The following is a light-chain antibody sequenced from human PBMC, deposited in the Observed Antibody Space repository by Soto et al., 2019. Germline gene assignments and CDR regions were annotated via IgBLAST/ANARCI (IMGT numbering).Light chain of an antibody. CDR2: DVS. CDR1: QSVTSY. J-gene: IGKJ5*01. Sequence: GLSQSPSTLSLSTGERATLSCRASQSVTSYLVWYQQKPGQAPRLLIYDVSNRASGIPARFSGSGSETDFTLTISSLEPEDFAVYYCQQRSNWPPITFGQGTRLAIK. V-gene: IGKV3-11*01. CDR3: QQRSNWPPIT.